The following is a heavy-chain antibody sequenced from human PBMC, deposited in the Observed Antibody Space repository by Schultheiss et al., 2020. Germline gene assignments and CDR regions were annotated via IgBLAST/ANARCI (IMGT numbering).Heavy chain of an antibody. D-gene: IGHD3-10*01. CDR3: ARVGGGDAFDI. J-gene: IGHJ3*02. CDR2: ISQSGST. Sequence: SETLSLTCAVSGGSINSGGYSWCWIRPPPGKRLEWIGYISQSGSTYYNPSLKSRVTISVDRSKNQFSLKLSSVTAADTAVYYCARVGGGDAFDIWGQGTMVTVSS. V-gene: IGHV4-30-2*01. CDR1: GGSINSGGYS.